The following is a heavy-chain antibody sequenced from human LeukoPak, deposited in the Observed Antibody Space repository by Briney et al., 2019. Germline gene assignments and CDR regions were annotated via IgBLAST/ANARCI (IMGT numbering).Heavy chain of an antibody. V-gene: IGHV3-7*01. CDR1: GFTFSSYW. CDR3: ARGYSSGWYPNAFDI. Sequence: GGSLRLSCAASGFTFSSYWMSWVRQAPGKGLEWVANIKQDGSEKYYVDSVKGRFTISRDNAKNSLYLQMNSLRAEDTAVYYCARGYSSGWYPNAFDIWGQGTMVTVSS. D-gene: IGHD6-19*01. J-gene: IGHJ3*02. CDR2: IKQDGSEK.